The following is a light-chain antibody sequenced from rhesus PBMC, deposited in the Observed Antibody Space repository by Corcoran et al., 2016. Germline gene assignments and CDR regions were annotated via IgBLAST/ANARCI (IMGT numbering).Light chain of an antibody. J-gene: IGKJ2*01. Sequence: DIQMTQSPSSLSASVGDTVTITCRASQTVGNNLSWYQQKPGKVPKLLIYKASTLQSGVPSRCRGSGSGTDFTLTISSLQPDDFATYFCQHCYSAPYSFGQGTKVAIK. CDR1: QTVGNN. CDR2: KAS. CDR3: QHCYSAPYS. V-gene: IGKV1-25*01.